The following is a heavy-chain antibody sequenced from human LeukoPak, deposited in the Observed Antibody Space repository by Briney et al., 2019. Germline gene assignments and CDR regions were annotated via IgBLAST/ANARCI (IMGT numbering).Heavy chain of an antibody. CDR1: GFTFSSYS. D-gene: IGHD4-17*01. CDR3: ARDRWDYEVAFDI. V-gene: IGHV3-21*01. Sequence: AGGSLRLSCAASGFTFSSYSMNWVRQAPGKGLEWVSSISSSSSYIYYADSVKGRFTISRDNAKNSLYLQMNSLRAEDTAVYYCARDRWDYEVAFDIWGQGTMVTVSS. CDR2: ISSSSSYI. J-gene: IGHJ3*02.